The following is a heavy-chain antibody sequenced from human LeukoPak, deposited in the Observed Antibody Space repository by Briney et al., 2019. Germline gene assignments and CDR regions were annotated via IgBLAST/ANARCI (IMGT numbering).Heavy chain of an antibody. J-gene: IGHJ4*02. Sequence: PGGSLRLSCAASGFTFSSYAMSWVRQAPGKGLEWVSAISGSGGSTYYADSVKGRFTISRDNSKNALYLQMNSLRAEDTAVYYCAKTKRFLEWFFDYWGQGTLVTVSS. V-gene: IGHV3-23*01. D-gene: IGHD3-3*01. CDR2: ISGSGGST. CDR3: AKTKRFLEWFFDY. CDR1: GFTFSSYA.